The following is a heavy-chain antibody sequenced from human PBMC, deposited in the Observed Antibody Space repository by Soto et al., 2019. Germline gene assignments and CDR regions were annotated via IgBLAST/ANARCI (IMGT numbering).Heavy chain of an antibody. CDR2: IKSKTDGGTT. CDR3: PTVLVVTIPRQYYFDY. D-gene: IGHD5-12*01. Sequence: GGSLRLSCAASGFTFSNAWMSWVRQAPGKGLEWVGRIKSKTDGGTTDYAAPVKGRFTISRDDSKNTLYLQMNSLKTEDTAVYSCPTVLVVTIPRQYYFDYWGQGTLVTVSS. CDR1: GFTFSNAW. J-gene: IGHJ4*02. V-gene: IGHV3-15*01.